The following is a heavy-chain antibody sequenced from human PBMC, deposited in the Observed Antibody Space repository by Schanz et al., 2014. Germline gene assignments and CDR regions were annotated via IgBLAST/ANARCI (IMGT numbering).Heavy chain of an antibody. J-gene: IGHJ3*02. CDR1: GFTFRAYA. Sequence: QVQLVESGGGVVQPGRSLRLSCATSGFTFRAYAMHWVRQAPGRGLEWVAVVSFDGTTKYYADSVKGRFTISRDNSKNTLFLEMNTLRPEDTALYCCARLRCSNTGCYAGSDAFDIWGQGTVITVSS. V-gene: IGHV3-30*04. CDR3: ARLRCSNTGCYAGSDAFDI. CDR2: VSFDGTTK. D-gene: IGHD3-16*01.